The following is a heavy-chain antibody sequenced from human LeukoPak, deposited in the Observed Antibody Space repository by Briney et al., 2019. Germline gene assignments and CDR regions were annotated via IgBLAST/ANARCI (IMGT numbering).Heavy chain of an antibody. CDR1: GYSISSGYD. J-gene: IGHJ4*02. CDR2: ISHSGST. D-gene: IGHD1-26*01. V-gene: IGHV4-38-2*01. CDR3: ARQLDGGSYLSPDY. Sequence: SETLSLTCALSGYSISSGYDWGWIPQPPGKGLEWIGSISHSGSTYYNRSLQSRVTILLDTSKNQFSLKLNSVTDADAAVYYCARQLDGGSYLSPDYWGQGNLVTVSS.